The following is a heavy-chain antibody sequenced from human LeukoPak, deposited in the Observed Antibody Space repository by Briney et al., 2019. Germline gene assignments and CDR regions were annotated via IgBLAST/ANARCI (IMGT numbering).Heavy chain of an antibody. Sequence: PGGSLRLSCAASGFTFCSYSMNWVRQAPGKGLEWVSSISSSSSYIYYADSVKGRFTIYRDNAKNSLYLQMNSLRAEDTAVYYCAREGALTPAICGGVYDAFDIWGQGTMVTVSS. CDR2: ISSSSSYI. D-gene: IGHD3-3*01. J-gene: IGHJ3*02. CDR3: AREGALTPAICGGVYDAFDI. V-gene: IGHV3-21*01. CDR1: GFTFCSYS.